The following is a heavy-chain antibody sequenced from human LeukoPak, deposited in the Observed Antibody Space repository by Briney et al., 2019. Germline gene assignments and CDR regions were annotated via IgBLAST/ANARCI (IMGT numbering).Heavy chain of an antibody. V-gene: IGHV1-2*06. CDR2: INPNSGGT. Sequence: ASLKVSCKASGYTFTGYYMHWVRQAPGQGLEWMGRINPNSGGTNYAQKFQGRVTMTRDTSISTAYMELSRLRSDDTAVYYCARDQDVGRITMIEYAFDIWGQGTMVTVSS. CDR3: ARDQDVGRITMIEYAFDI. D-gene: IGHD3-22*01. J-gene: IGHJ3*02. CDR1: GYTFTGYY.